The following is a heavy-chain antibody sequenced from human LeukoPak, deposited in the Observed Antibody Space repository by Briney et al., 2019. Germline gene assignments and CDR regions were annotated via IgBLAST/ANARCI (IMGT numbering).Heavy chain of an antibody. D-gene: IGHD3-10*01. CDR3: ARFGDIYYFDY. CDR1: GFTVSSNY. CDR2: IYSGGST. V-gene: IGHV3-66*01. J-gene: IGHJ4*02. Sequence: GGSLRLSCAASGFTVSSNYMSWVRQAPGKGLEWVSVIYSGGSTYYADSVKGRFTISRDNSKNTLYLQMNSLRAEDTAVYYCARFGDIYYFDYWGQGTLVTVSS.